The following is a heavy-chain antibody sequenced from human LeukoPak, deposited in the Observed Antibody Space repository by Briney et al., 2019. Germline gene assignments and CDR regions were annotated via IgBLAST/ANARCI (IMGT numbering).Heavy chain of an antibody. CDR3: ASLAAAGDFQH. J-gene: IGHJ1*01. Sequence: GGSLRLSCAASGFTFSSYEMNWVRQAPGKGLEWVSSISSSSSYIYYADSVKGRFTISRDNAKNSLYLQMNSLRAEDTAVYYCASLAAAGDFQHWGQGTLVTVSS. CDR1: GFTFSSYE. CDR2: ISSSSSYI. V-gene: IGHV3-21*01. D-gene: IGHD6-13*01.